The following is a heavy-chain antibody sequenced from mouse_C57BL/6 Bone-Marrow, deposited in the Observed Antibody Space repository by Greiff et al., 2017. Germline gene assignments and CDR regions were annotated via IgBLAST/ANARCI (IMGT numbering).Heavy chain of an antibody. CDR2: IDPENGDT. CDR1: GFHIKDDY. J-gene: IGHJ3*01. CDR3: TSFAY. Sequence: VQLKESGAELVRPGASVKLSCTASGFHIKDDYMHWVKQRPEQGLEWIGWIDPENGDTEYASKFQGKATITVDTSSNTAYLQLSSLTSVDTAVYYCTSFAYWGQGTLVTVSA. V-gene: IGHV14-4*01.